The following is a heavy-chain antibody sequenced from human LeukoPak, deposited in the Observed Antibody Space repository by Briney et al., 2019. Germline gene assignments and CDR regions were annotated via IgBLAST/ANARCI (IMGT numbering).Heavy chain of an antibody. CDR1: GGSISSYY. V-gene: IGHV4-59*01. D-gene: IGHD5-12*01. J-gene: IGHJ4*02. CDR3: ARSPPIVATPPDY. CDR2: IYYSGST. Sequence: SETLSLTCTVSGGSISSYYWSWIRQPPGKGLEWIGYIYYSGSTNYNPSLKSRVTISVDTSKNQFSLKLSSVTAADTAVYYCARSPPIVATPPDYWGQGTLVTVSS.